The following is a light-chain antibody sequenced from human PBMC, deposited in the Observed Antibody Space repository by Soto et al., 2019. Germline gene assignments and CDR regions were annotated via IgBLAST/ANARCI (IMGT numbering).Light chain of an antibody. CDR3: SSYTSSSLLV. Sequence: QSVLTQPASVSGSPGQSITISCTGTSSDVGGYNSVSWYQQHPGKAPKLMIYDVSHRPSGVSARFSGSKSGNTAALTISGLQAEDEADYYCSSYTSSSLLVFGGGTKLTVL. J-gene: IGLJ2*01. V-gene: IGLV2-14*01. CDR1: SSDVGGYNS. CDR2: DVS.